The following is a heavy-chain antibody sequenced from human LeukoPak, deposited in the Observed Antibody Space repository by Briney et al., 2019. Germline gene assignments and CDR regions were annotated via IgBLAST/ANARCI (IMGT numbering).Heavy chain of an antibody. CDR1: GFTFSSYG. J-gene: IGHJ4*02. CDR2: VRYDGSNK. D-gene: IGHD1-26*01. V-gene: IGHV3-30*02. CDR3: AKEERRFKSPASDY. Sequence: GGSLRLSCAASGFTFSSYGMHWVRQAPGKGLEWVAFVRYDGSNKYYADSVKGRFTISRDNSKNTLYLQMNSLRAEDTAVYYCAKEERRFKSPASDYWGQGTLVTVSS.